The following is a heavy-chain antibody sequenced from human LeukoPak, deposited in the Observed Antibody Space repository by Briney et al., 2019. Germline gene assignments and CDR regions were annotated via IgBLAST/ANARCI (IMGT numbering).Heavy chain of an antibody. V-gene: IGHV3-23*01. CDR3: AKGADGSSWSFCLYYMDV. D-gene: IGHD6-13*01. Sequence: GGSVRLSCAASGFTFSSYAMTWVRQAPGKGLEWVAVISSTDGSRYYADSVKGRFTISRDNSKDTLYLQMNSLRPEDTAIYYCAKGADGSSWSFCLYYMDVWGKGTTVAVSS. J-gene: IGHJ6*03. CDR1: GFTFSSYA. CDR2: ISSTDGSR.